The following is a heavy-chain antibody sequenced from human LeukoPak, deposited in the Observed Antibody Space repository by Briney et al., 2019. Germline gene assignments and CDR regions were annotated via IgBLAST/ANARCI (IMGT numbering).Heavy chain of an antibody. CDR1: GFTFSSYA. J-gene: IGHJ4*02. D-gene: IGHD3-16*01. Sequence: GRSLRLSCAASGFTFSSYAMHWVRQAPGKGLEWVAVISYDGSNKYYADSVKGRFTISRDNSKNTLYLQMNSLRAEDTAVYYCARRWGSRHPFDYWGQGTLVTVSS. CDR2: ISYDGSNK. CDR3: ARRWGSRHPFDY. V-gene: IGHV3-30-3*01.